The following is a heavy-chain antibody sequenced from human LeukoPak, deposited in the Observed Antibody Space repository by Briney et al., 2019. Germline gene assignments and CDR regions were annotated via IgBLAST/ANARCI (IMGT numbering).Heavy chain of an antibody. CDR1: GFTFNRYW. V-gene: IGHV3-74*01. CDR2: INSDGSDT. Sequence: GGSLRLSCADSGFTFNRYWLHWVRQAPGKGLVWVSRINSDGSDTIYADSVKGRFTISRDNAKSTVYLQMNSLKAEDTAVYYCARGGYHHGFDIWGQGTMVTVSS. D-gene: IGHD2-15*01. J-gene: IGHJ3*02. CDR3: ARGGYHHGFDI.